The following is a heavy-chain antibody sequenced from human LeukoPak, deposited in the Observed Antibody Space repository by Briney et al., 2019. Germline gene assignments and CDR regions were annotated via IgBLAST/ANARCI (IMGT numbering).Heavy chain of an antibody. CDR1: GGSISSYY. J-gene: IGHJ4*02. CDR3: ARVTGYMIEDYFDY. CDR2: IYTSGST. Sequence: YPSETLSLTCTVSGGSISSYYWSWIRQPAGKGLEWIGRIYTSGSTNYNPSLKSRVTMSVDTSKNQFSLKLSSVTAADTAVYYCARVTGYMIEDYFDYWGQGTLVTVSS. V-gene: IGHV4-4*07. D-gene: IGHD3-22*01.